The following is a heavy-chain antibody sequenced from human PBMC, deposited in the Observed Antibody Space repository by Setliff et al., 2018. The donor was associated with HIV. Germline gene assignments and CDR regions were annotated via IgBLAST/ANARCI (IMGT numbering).Heavy chain of an antibody. CDR1: GYTFNNYA. CDR2: INTNTGSP. Sequence: ASVKVSCKASGYTFNNYALYWVRQAPGQGFEWMGWINTNTGSPTYAQGFTRRFVFFLAPSVRTTYLQITGLKAEDTAVYYCARGGDRMQIWSRFPFDIWGQGTMVTVSS. D-gene: IGHD3-10*01. V-gene: IGHV7-4-1*02. J-gene: IGHJ3*02. CDR3: ARGGDRMQIWSRFPFDI.